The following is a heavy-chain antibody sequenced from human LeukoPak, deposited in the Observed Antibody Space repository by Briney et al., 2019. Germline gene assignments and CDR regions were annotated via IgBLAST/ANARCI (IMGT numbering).Heavy chain of an antibody. CDR2: THCSGSS. Sequence: SETLSLTCTVSGGSISGYSWSWIRQPPGKGLEWIGYTHCSGSSNYNPSLKSRVTISVDTSKNQFSLKVSSVTAADTAVYYCARCGRNNRGYYYMEDWGKGTTVTVSS. CDR1: GGSISGYS. CDR3: ARCGRNNRGYYYMED. V-gene: IGHV4-59*01. J-gene: IGHJ6*03. D-gene: IGHD2/OR15-2a*01.